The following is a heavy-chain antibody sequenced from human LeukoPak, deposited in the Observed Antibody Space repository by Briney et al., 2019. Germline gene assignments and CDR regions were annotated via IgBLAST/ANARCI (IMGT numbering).Heavy chain of an antibody. CDR2: INPSGGAT. CDR1: GYTFTTYY. J-gene: IGHJ4*02. CDR3: AKDISRMTTVTSFDY. Sequence: ASVKVSCKAYGYTFTTYYMHWVRQAPGQGLEWMGIINPSGGATSYAEKFQGRVTMTRDTSTSTVYMELSSLRTEDTALYYCAKDISRMTTVTSFDYWGQGTLVTVSS. D-gene: IGHD4-17*01. V-gene: IGHV1-46*01.